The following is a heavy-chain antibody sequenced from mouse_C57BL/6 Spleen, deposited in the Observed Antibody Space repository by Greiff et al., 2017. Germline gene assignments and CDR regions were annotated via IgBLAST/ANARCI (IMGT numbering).Heavy chain of an antibody. CDR2: INPNNGGT. D-gene: IGHD1-1*01. J-gene: IGHJ4*01. CDR3: ARTGTTVVATDYYAMDD. Sequence: VQLQQSGPELVKPGASVKISCKASGYTFTDYYMNWVKQSHGKSLEWIGDINPNNGGTSYNQKFKGKATLTVDKSSSTAYMELRSLTSEDSAVYYCARTGTTVVATDYYAMDDWGQGTSVTVSS. V-gene: IGHV1-26*01. CDR1: GYTFTDYY.